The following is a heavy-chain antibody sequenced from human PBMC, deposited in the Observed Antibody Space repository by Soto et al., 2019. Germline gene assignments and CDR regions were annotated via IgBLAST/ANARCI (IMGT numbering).Heavy chain of an antibody. CDR2: ITPNNGYT. Sequence: QLPLMQSGGEPKNPGASVKVSCEASGYSFSTYAISWLRQAPGQGLEWMGLITPNNGYTNYAQKFQGRLILTTDIPSSTAYMELTSLRYDDTAMYYCATSYDSGFDPWGQGTLVSVS. CDR1: GYSFSTYA. J-gene: IGHJ5*02. D-gene: IGHD3-3*01. CDR3: ATSYDSGFDP. V-gene: IGHV1-18*01.